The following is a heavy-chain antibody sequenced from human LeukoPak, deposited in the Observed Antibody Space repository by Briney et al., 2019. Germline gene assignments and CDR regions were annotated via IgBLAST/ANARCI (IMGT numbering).Heavy chain of an antibody. D-gene: IGHD3-10*01. Sequence: PGGSLRLSCAASGFTFSSYAMSWVRQAPGKGLEWVSAISGSGGSTYYADSVKGRFTISRDNSKNTLYLQMNSLRAEDTAVYYCAKDTDGSGSNNWFDPWGQGTLVTVSS. J-gene: IGHJ5*02. CDR1: GFTFSSYA. CDR2: ISGSGGST. V-gene: IGHV3-23*01. CDR3: AKDTDGSGSNNWFDP.